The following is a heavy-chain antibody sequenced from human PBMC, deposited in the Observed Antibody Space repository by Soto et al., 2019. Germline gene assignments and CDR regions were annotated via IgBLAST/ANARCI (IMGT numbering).Heavy chain of an antibody. CDR3: ARGKDSSSSFGFYYYYDMDV. D-gene: IGHD6-6*01. CDR1: GFTFDDYT. V-gene: IGHV3-48*03. CDR2: ISRSGSTI. Sequence: EVQLVESGGVVVQPGVSLRLSCAASGFTFDDYTMHWVRQAPGKGLEWVSYISRSGSTIYYADSVKGRFTISRDNAKNSLYLQMKSLRAEDTAVYYCARGKDSSSSFGFYYYYDMDVWGQGTTVTVS. J-gene: IGHJ6*02.